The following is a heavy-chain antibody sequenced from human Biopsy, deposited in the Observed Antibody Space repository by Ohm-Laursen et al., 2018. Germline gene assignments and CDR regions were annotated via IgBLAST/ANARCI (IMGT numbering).Heavy chain of an antibody. CDR3: ARGSNDFGGLYFPR. CDR2: ISYTGYT. CDR1: GGSFTGHY. J-gene: IGHJ4*01. Sequence: SETLSLICTVSGGSFTGHYWSWIRQPPGQGLEWIGHISYTGYTSYNASLKSRVTISVDTTRNHFSLRLSSLTTADTAVYYCARGSNDFGGLYFPRWGQGTLLTVSS. D-gene: IGHD4-23*01. V-gene: IGHV4-59*11.